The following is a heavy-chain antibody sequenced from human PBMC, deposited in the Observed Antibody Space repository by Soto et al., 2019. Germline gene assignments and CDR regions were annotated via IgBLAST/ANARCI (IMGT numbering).Heavy chain of an antibody. CDR1: GFTFSGYW. V-gene: IGHV3-7*03. Sequence: GGSLRLSCEASGFTFSGYWMSWVRQAPGKGLEWVADIKHDGSVQYSVDSVKGRFTISRDNAKKLLYLQMNGLRPEDTALYYCARATYNNGWYRFDLWGQGTLGTVSS. CDR2: IKHDGSVQ. J-gene: IGHJ4*02. CDR3: ARATYNNGWYRFDL. D-gene: IGHD6-19*01.